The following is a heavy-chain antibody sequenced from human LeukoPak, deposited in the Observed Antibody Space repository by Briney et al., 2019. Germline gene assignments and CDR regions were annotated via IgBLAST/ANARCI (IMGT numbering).Heavy chain of an antibody. J-gene: IGHJ4*02. Sequence: GGSLRLSCGASGFTFSSNVMHWVRQAPGRGLGWVAMISYDGGSKYYADSVKGRFTISRDNSKNTLYLQMNSLRAEDTAVYYCARDPDGVVDYWGQGTLVTVSS. CDR3: ARDPDGVVDY. D-gene: IGHD3-16*01. CDR1: GFTFSSNV. V-gene: IGHV3-30*14. CDR2: ISYDGGSK.